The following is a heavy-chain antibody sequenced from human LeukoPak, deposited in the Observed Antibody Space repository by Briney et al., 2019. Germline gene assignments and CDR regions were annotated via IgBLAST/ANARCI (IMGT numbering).Heavy chain of an antibody. CDR2: IIPIFGTA. CDR3: ASPKDSSGYYLGYFDY. CDR1: GGTFSSYA. V-gene: IGHV1-69*13. D-gene: IGHD3-22*01. Sequence: ASVKVSCKASGGTFSSYAISWVRQAPGQGLEWTGGIIPIFGTANYAQKFQGRVTITADESTSTAYMELSSLRSEDTAVYYCASPKDSSGYYLGYFDYWGQGTLVTVSS. J-gene: IGHJ4*02.